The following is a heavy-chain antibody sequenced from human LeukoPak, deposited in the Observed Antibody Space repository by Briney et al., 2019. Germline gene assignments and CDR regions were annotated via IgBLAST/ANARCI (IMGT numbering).Heavy chain of an antibody. CDR1: GLTVSGNY. J-gene: IGHJ4*02. D-gene: IGHD5-18*01. V-gene: IGHV3-66*01. Sequence: GGSLRLSCAAAGLTVSGNYMTWVRQAPGKGLEWVSVFYNGINTYYADSVKGRFTTSRDNSKNTLYLQMNSLRVEDTAVNFCARVGSGNTYGYADYWGQGTLVTVSS. CDR2: FYNGINT. CDR3: ARVGSGNTYGYADY.